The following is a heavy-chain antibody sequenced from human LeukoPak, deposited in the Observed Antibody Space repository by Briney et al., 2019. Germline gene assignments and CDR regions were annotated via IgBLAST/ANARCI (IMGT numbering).Heavy chain of an antibody. CDR1: GFTFSSYA. V-gene: IGHV3-30*04. Sequence: PGGSLRLSCAASGFTFSSYAMHWVRQAPGKGLEWVAVISYDGSNKDYADSVKGRFTISREYSKKTVYLQMNSLRPEDTAVYYCARALRYDFWSGPNPIDYWGQGTLVTVSS. J-gene: IGHJ4*02. D-gene: IGHD3-3*01. CDR2: ISYDGSNK. CDR3: ARALRYDFWSGPNPIDY.